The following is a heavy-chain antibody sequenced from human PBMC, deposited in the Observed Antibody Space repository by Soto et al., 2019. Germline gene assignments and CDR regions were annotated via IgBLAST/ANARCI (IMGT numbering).Heavy chain of an antibody. CDR1: GYSFTSYW. CDR3: ARESGNTIFGVVIIWGTEDYYYGMDV. CDR2: IYPSDFYT. Sequence: GESLKISCKGSGYSFTSYWISWVRQMPGKGLELMGRIYPSDFYTNYSPSFQGHVTISADKSISTAYLQWSSLKASDTAMYYCARESGNTIFGVVIIWGTEDYYYGMDVWGQGTTVT. V-gene: IGHV5-10-1*01. J-gene: IGHJ6*02. D-gene: IGHD3-3*01.